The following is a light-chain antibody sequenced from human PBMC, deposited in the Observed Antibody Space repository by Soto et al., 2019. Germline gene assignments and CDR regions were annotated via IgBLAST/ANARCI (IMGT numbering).Light chain of an antibody. CDR1: QGVKKY. Sequence: RSPASLSAPLGAGVAISLEASQGVKKYVNWYQQKPGKAPKLLVYDGFTLEVGVPARFSGSGSGTHFTFTIASLQPEDFATYFCHQYENLPLTFGGGGKVDI. V-gene: IGKV1-33*01. J-gene: IGKJ4*01. CDR3: HQYENLPLT. CDR2: DGF.